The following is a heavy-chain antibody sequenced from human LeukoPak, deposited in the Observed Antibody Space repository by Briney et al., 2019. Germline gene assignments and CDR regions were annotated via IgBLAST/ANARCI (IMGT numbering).Heavy chain of an antibody. CDR3: ARDRKQLVRGYYFDY. CDR1: GYTFTRNY. V-gene: IGHV1-46*01. Sequence: ASVKVSCKASGYTFTRNYMHWVRQAPGQGLEWMGIINPSGGSTTYAQKFQGRVTMTRDTSTSTVYMELSSLRSEDTAVYYCARDRKQLVRGYYFDYRGQGTLVTVSS. D-gene: IGHD6-13*01. J-gene: IGHJ4*02. CDR2: INPSGGST.